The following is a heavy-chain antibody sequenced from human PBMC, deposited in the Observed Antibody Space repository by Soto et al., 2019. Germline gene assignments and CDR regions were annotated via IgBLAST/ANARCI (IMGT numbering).Heavy chain of an antibody. CDR3: AKDQTVRGVIGYYYYGMDV. D-gene: IGHD3-10*01. Sequence: EVQLLESGGGLVQPGGSLRLSCAASGFTFSSYAMSWVRQAPGKGLEWVSAISGSGGSTYYADSVKGRFTIPRDNSKNTLYLQMNSLRAEDTAVYYCAKDQTVRGVIGYYYYGMDVWGQGTTVTVSS. J-gene: IGHJ6*02. V-gene: IGHV3-23*01. CDR1: GFTFSSYA. CDR2: ISGSGGST.